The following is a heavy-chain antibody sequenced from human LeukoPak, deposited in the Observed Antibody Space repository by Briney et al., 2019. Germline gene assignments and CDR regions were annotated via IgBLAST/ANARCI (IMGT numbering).Heavy chain of an antibody. CDR3: ARDSSSSWGRDAFDI. V-gene: IGHV1-69*01. CDR2: IIPIFGTA. J-gene: IGHJ3*02. D-gene: IGHD6-6*01. CDR1: GGTFSSYA. Sequence: SVKVSCKASGGTFSSYAISWVRQAPGQGLERMGGIIPIFGTANYAQKFQGRVTITADESTSTAYMELSSLRSEDTAVYYCARDSSSSWGRDAFDIWGQGTMVTVSS.